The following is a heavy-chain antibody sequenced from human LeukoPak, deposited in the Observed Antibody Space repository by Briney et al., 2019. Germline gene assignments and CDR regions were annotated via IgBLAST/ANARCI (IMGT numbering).Heavy chain of an antibody. CDR3: ARGWGFDF. Sequence: SQTLSLTCAISGDSVSSANTAWNWIRQSPSRGLEWLGRTYYRSKWYTDYAVPVKSRIIINPDTSKNQFSLQLNSLTPEDTAVYYCARGWGFDFWGQGTLVTVSS. J-gene: IGHJ4*02. CDR2: TYYRSKWYT. V-gene: IGHV6-1*01. D-gene: IGHD7-27*01. CDR1: GDSVSSANTA.